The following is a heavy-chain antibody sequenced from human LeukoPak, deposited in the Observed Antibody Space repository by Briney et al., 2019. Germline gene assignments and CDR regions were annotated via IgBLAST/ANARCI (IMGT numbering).Heavy chain of an antibody. D-gene: IGHD6-6*01. CDR2: INPNSGGT. V-gene: IGHV1-2*02. CDR1: GYTFTGYY. Sequence: ASVKVSCKASGYTFTGYYMHWVRQAPGQGLEWMGWINPNSGGTNYAQKFQGRVTMTRDTSISTAYMELSRLRSDDTAVYYCARDQFVVSSTKGFDLWGRGTLVTVSS. J-gene: IGHJ2*01. CDR3: ARDQFVVSSTKGFDL.